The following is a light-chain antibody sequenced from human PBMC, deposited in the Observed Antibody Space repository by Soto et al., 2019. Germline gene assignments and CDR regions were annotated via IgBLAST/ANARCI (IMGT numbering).Light chain of an antibody. V-gene: IGLV2-8*01. J-gene: IGLJ3*02. CDR3: SSYAGMNNLV. CDR1: SSDVGGAYY. CDR2: EVS. Sequence: QSVLTQPPAASGSPVQAVTISCTGTSSDVGGAYYVSWYQQHPGKAPKLIIYEVSKRPSGVPDRFSGSKSGNTASLTVSGLQADDEVDYYCSSYAGMNNLVFGGGTKLTVL.